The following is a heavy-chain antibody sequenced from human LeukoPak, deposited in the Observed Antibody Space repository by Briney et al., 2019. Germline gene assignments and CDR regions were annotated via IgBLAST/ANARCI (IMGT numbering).Heavy chain of an antibody. D-gene: IGHD5/OR15-5a*01. V-gene: IGHV3-21*01. CDR2: ISSSSSYI. CDR1: GFTFSSYP. CDR3: ARAPLGSTDVEVDY. Sequence: PGGSLRLSCTASGFTFSSYPMSWVRQAPGKGLEWVSSISSSSSYIYYADSVKGRFTISGDNAKNSLYLQMNSLRAEDTAVYYCARAPLGSTDVEVDYWGQGTLVTVSS. J-gene: IGHJ4*02.